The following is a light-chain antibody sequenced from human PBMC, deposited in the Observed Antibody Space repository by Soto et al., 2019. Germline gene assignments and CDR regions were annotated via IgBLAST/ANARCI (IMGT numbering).Light chain of an antibody. Sequence: EIVMTQSPPTLSFSPGERATFSCRASQSVSSNLAWYQQKPGQAPRLLIYGASTRATGIPARFSGSGSGTEFTLTISSLQSEDFAVYYCQQYNNWPRTFGQGAKV. CDR2: GAS. CDR3: QQYNNWPRT. CDR1: QSVSSN. V-gene: IGKV3-15*01. J-gene: IGKJ1*01.